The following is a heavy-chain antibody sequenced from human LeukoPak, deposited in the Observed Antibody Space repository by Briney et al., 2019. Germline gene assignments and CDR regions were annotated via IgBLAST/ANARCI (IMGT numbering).Heavy chain of an antibody. CDR2: INHSGST. J-gene: IGHJ4*02. Sequence: SETLSLTCAVYGGSFSGYYWSWIRQPPGKGLEWIGEINHSGSTNYNPSLKSRVTISVDTSKNQFSLKLSSVTAADTAVYYCARDPVGEMTTVTSFDYWGQGTLVTVSS. CDR3: ARDPVGEMTTVTSFDY. V-gene: IGHV4-34*01. D-gene: IGHD4-11*01. CDR1: GGSFSGYY.